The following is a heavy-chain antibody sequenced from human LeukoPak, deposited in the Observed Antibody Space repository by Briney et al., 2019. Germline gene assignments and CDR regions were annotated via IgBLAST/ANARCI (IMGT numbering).Heavy chain of an antibody. Sequence: SVRVSCKASGFTLTSSAMQWVRQARGQRLEWIGWIVVGSGNTNYAQKFQERVTITRDMSTSTAYMELSSLRSEDTAVYYCAADSPDYAAEYWGQGTLVTVSS. CDR1: GFTLTSSA. D-gene: IGHD4/OR15-4a*01. CDR3: AADSPDYAAEY. V-gene: IGHV1-58*02. J-gene: IGHJ4*02. CDR2: IVVGSGNT.